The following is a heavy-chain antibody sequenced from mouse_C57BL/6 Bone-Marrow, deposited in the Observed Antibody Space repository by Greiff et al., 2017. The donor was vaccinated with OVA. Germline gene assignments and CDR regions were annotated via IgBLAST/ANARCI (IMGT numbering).Heavy chain of an antibody. J-gene: IGHJ4*01. CDR3: ASWDGYDLYYYAMDY. V-gene: IGHV1-85*01. D-gene: IGHD2-2*01. CDR1: GYTFTSYD. Sequence: VQLQQSGPELVKPGASVKLSCKASGYTFTSYDINWVKQRPGQGLEWIGWIYPRDGSTKYNEKFKGKATLTVDNSSSTAYLELHSLTSDDSAVYFCASWDGYDLYYYAMDYWGQGTSVTVSS. CDR2: IYPRDGST.